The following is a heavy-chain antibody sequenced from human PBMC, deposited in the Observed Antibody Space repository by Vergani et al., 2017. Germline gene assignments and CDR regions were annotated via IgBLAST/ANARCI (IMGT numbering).Heavy chain of an antibody. CDR3: ANQLENRYVGVVSGSFDY. J-gene: IGHJ4*02. D-gene: IGHD3-3*01. CDR1: GFTFSSYA. CDR2: ISGSGGST. Sequence: EVQLLESGGGLVQPGGSLRLSCAASGFTFSSYAMSWVRQAPGKGLEWVSAISGSGGSTYYADSVKGRFTISRDNSKNTLYLQMNSLRAEDTAVYYCANQLENRYVGVVSGSFDYWGQGTLVTVSS. V-gene: IGHV3-23*01.